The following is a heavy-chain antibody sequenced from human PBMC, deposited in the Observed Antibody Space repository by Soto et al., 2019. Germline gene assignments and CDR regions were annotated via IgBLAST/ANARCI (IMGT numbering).Heavy chain of an antibody. J-gene: IGHJ3*02. Sequence: ASVKVSCKASGYTFTDYYIHWVRQAPGQGLEWVGWINPKSGGTSYAQQFQGRVTMARDTSTTTAYMDLSSLRSDDTAVYYCASWYYDTSGHDAFYIWGQGTLVTVSS. V-gene: IGHV1-2*02. D-gene: IGHD3-22*01. CDR2: INPKSGGT. CDR1: GYTFTDYY. CDR3: ASWYYDTSGHDAFYI.